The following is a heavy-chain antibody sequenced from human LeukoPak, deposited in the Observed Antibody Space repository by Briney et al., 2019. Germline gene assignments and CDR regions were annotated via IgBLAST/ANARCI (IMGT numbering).Heavy chain of an antibody. CDR3: AKGGIVVASTSYYYYMDV. D-gene: IGHD3-22*01. Sequence: PGGSLRLSCAASGFTFSSYGMSWVRQAPGKGLEWVSAISGSGGSTHYADSVKGRFTISRDNSKNTLYLQMNSLRAEDTAVYYCAKGGIVVASTSYYYYMDVWGKGTMVTISS. CDR1: GFTFSSYG. J-gene: IGHJ6*03. V-gene: IGHV3-23*01. CDR2: ISGSGGST.